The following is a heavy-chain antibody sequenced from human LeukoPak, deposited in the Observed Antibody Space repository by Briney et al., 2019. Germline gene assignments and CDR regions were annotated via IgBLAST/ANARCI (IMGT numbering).Heavy chain of an antibody. CDR2: IYHSGST. D-gene: IGHD3-9*01. CDR1: GYSISSGYY. V-gene: IGHV4-38-2*01. CDR3: ARRRGRSYDILTGNSNYFDY. Sequence: LETLSLTCAVSGYSISSGYYWGWIRQPPGKGLERIGSIYHSGSTYYNPSLKSRVTISVDTSKNQFSLKLSSVTAADTAVYYCARRRGRSYDILTGNSNYFDYCGQGTLVTVSS. J-gene: IGHJ4*02.